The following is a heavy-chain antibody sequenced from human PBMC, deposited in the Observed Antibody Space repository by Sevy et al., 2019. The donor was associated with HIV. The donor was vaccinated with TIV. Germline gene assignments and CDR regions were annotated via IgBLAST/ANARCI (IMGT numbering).Heavy chain of an antibody. CDR1: GFTFSSDS. Sequence: GGSLRLSCAASGFTFSSDSMSWVRQAPGKGLEWVSAISGGGGSTYYADSVKGRSTISRDNSKNTVYLQMNSLRAEDTAVYYCAKAGVVVPAAIRTDLDYWGQGTLVTVSS. CDR2: ISGGGGST. J-gene: IGHJ4*02. V-gene: IGHV3-23*01. CDR3: AKAGVVVPAAIRTDLDY. D-gene: IGHD2-2*02.